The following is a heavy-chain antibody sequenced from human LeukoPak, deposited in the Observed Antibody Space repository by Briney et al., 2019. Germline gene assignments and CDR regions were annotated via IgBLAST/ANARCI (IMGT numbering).Heavy chain of an antibody. D-gene: IGHD6-6*01. CDR3: AKVSSSSPYFDY. CDR2: ISGSGGST. J-gene: IGHJ4*02. Sequence: PGRSLRLSCAASGFTFSSYGMHWVRQAPGKGLEWVSAISGSGGSTYYADSVKGRFTISRDNSKNTLYLQMNSLRAEDTAVYYCAKVSSSSPYFDYWGQGTLVTVSS. CDR1: GFTFSSYG. V-gene: IGHV3-23*01.